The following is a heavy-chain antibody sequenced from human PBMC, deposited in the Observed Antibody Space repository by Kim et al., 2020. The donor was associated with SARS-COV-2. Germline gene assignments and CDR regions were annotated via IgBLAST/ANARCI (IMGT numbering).Heavy chain of an antibody. CDR3: ARVGRGDNVADY. D-gene: IGHD2-15*01. V-gene: IGHV4-59*01. CDR2: IYYSGST. J-gene: IGHJ4*02. CDR1: GGSISSYY. Sequence: SETLSLTCTVSGGSISSYYWSWIRPPGKGLEWIGYIYYSGSTNYNPSLKSRVTISVDTSKNQFSLKLSSVTAADTAVYYCARVGRGDNVADYWGQGTLVT.